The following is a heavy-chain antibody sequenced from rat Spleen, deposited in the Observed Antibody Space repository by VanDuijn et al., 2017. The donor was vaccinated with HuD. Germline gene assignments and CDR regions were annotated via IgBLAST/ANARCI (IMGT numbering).Heavy chain of an antibody. D-gene: IGHD1-1*01. CDR3: TRERHYYSGDVWFAY. V-gene: IGHV5-31*01. J-gene: IGHJ3*01. Sequence: EVQLVEAGGGLVQPGRSLKLSCVASGFTFNNYWMTWIRQAPGKGLEWVASITNTGGSTYNPDSVKGRFTLSRDNAKSTLYMQMNSLRSDDTATYYCTRERHYYSGDVWFAYWGQGTLVTVSS. CDR2: ITNTGGST. CDR1: GFTFNNYW.